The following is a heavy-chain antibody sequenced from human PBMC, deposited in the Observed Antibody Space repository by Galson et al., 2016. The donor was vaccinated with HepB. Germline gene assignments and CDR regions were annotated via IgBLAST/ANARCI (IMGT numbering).Heavy chain of an antibody. J-gene: IGHJ6*02. V-gene: IGHV1-2*02. Sequence: SVKVSCKASGYSFIGYYMHWVRQAPGQGLEWMGWINPNSGGTDYAQKFQGRVTMTRGTSINTAYMELRRLRSDDTAVYYCAKDGNVSGGMDVWGQGTTVTVSS. CDR1: GYSFIGYY. CDR2: INPNSGGT. CDR3: AKDGNVSGGMDV. D-gene: IGHD5/OR15-5a*01.